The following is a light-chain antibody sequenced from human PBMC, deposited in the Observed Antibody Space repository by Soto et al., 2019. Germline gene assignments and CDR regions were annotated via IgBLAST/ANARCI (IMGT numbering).Light chain of an antibody. CDR3: SSYTSSSTLLI. CDR2: EVS. Sequence: QLVLTQPASVSGSAEQSITISCTGTSSDVGGYNYVSWYQHHPGKAPKLMIYEVSSRPSGVSYRFSGSKSGNTASLTISGLQADDEAEYYCSSYTSSSTLLIFGTGTKLTVL. J-gene: IGLJ1*01. CDR1: SSDVGGYNY. V-gene: IGLV2-14*01.